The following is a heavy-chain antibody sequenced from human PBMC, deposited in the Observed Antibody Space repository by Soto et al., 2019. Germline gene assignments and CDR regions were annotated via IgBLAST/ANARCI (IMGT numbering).Heavy chain of an antibody. J-gene: IGHJ4*01. CDR1: GYTFTSYA. CDR3: ARVRGYSGYDPHRAFDY. Sequence: ASVKVSCKASGYTFTSYAMHWVRQAPGQRLEWMGWINAGNGNTKYSQKLQGRVTMTTDTSTSTAYMELRSLRSDDTAVYYCARVRGYSGYDPHRAFDYWG. V-gene: IGHV1-3*01. CDR2: INAGNGNT. D-gene: IGHD5-12*01.